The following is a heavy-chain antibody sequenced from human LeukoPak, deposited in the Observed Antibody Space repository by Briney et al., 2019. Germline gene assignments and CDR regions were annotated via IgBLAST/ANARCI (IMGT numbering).Heavy chain of an antibody. D-gene: IGHD5-12*01. CDR1: GFTFSTYG. J-gene: IGHJ4*02. CDR3: ARDLSGPLDY. V-gene: IGHV3-66*01. CDR2: IYSGGST. Sequence: GGSLRLSCAASGFTFSTYGMSWVRQAPGKGLEWVSVIYSGGSTNYADSVKGRFTISRDNSKNTLYLQMNSLRAGDTAVYYCARDLSGPLDYWGQGTLVTVSS.